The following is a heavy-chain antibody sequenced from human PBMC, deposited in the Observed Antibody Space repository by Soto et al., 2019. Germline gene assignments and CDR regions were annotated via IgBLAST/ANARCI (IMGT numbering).Heavy chain of an antibody. Sequence: GASVKVSCKASGDSFSRSTFSWVRQAPGQGLEWMGRFIPMLGIANYAQTFQGRVTITADKSTSTAYMDLSSLRTEDTAVYYCVKDNVHSGSYENWYFDLWGRGTLVTVSS. CDR3: VKDNVHSGSYENWYFDL. V-gene: IGHV1-69*04. D-gene: IGHD1-26*01. J-gene: IGHJ2*01. CDR2: FIPMLGIA. CDR1: GDSFSRST.